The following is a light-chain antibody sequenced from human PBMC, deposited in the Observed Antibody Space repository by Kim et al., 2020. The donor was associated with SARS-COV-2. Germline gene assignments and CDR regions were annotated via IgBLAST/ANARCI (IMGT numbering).Light chain of an antibody. V-gene: IGLV2-14*03. J-gene: IGLJ2*01. CDR2: DVG. CDR1: SSDVGRYNY. Sequence: GQSITISCTGTSSDVGRYNYVSWYQQHPGKAPKLMIYDVGNRPSGVSNRFSGSKSGNTASLTISGLQAEDEADYYCSSYTSSSTVVFGGGTQLTVL. CDR3: SSYTSSSTVV.